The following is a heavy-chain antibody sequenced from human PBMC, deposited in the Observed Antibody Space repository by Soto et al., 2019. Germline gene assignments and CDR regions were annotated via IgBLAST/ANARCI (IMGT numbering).Heavy chain of an antibody. CDR3: ARQIYDSDTGPNFQYYFDS. CDR2: IDPSDSQT. V-gene: IGHV5-10-1*01. J-gene: IGHJ4*02. D-gene: IGHD3-22*01. Sequence: GESLKISFKGSGYSFAGYWITWVRQKPGKGLEWMGRIDPSDSQTYYSPSFRGHVTISVTKSITTVFLQWSSLRASDTAMYYCARQIYDSDTGPNFQYYFDSWGQGTPVTVSS. CDR1: GYSFAGYW.